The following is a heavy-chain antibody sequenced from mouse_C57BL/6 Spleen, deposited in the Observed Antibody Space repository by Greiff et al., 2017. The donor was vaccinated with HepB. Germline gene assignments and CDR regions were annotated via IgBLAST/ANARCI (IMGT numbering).Heavy chain of an antibody. Sequence: EVQLQQSGPGLVKPSQSLSLTCSVTGYSITSGYYWNWIRQFPGNKLEWMGYISYDGSNNYNPSLKNRISITRDTSKNQFLLKLNSVTTEDTATYYCARNYYGSSYWYFDVWGTGTTVTVSS. D-gene: IGHD1-1*01. V-gene: IGHV3-6*01. CDR1: GYSITSGYY. J-gene: IGHJ1*03. CDR3: ARNYYGSSYWYFDV. CDR2: ISYDGSN.